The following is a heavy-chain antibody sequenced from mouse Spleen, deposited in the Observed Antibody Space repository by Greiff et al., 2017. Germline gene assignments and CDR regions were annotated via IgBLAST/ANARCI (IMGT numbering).Heavy chain of an antibody. D-gene: IGHD1-1*01. J-gene: IGHJ2*01. V-gene: IGHV7-3*01. CDR3: ARSLITTVVAHFDY. CDR2: IRNKANGYTT. Sequence: EVHLVESGGGLVQPGGSLSLSCAASGFTFTDYYMSWVRQPPGKALEWLGFIRNKANGYTTEYSASVKGRFTISRDNSQSILYLQMNALRAEDSATYYCARSLITTVVAHFDYWGQGTTLTVSS. CDR1: GFTFTDYY.